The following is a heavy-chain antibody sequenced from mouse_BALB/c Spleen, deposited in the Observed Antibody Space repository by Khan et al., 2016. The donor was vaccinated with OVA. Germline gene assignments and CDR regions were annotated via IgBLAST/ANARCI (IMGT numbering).Heavy chain of an antibody. J-gene: IGHJ2*01. CDR3: TREAYRYDEYYFDY. Sequence: EVELVESGGGSVKSGGSLKLSCVVSGFTFSSYVMSWVRQTPEKRLEWVASISSGGSTYYPDSVKGRFTISRDNARNIVYLQMSSLRSEDMAMYFCTREAYRYDEYYFDYWGQGTTLTVSS. V-gene: IGHV5-6-5*01. D-gene: IGHD2-14*01. CDR1: GFTFSSYV. CDR2: ISSGGST.